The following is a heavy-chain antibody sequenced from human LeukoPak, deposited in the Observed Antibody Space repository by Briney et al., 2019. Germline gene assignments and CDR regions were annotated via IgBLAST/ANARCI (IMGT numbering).Heavy chain of an antibody. CDR1: GGSFSGHY. CDR2: INHDGST. CDR3: ARDTMIVVVTLDY. D-gene: IGHD3-22*01. J-gene: IGHJ4*02. V-gene: IGHV4-34*01. Sequence: PSETLSLTCAVYGGSFSGHYWTWIRQPPGKGLEWIGEINHDGSTNYNPSLKSRVTISVDTSKNQFSLKMRSVTAADTAVYYCARDTMIVVVTLDYWGQGTLVTVSS.